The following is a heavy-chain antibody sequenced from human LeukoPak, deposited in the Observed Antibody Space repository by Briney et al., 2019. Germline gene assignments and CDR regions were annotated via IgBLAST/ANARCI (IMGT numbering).Heavy chain of an antibody. CDR3: ARDLGAVAGTGGWFDP. CDR2: IIPIFGTA. D-gene: IGHD6-19*01. Sequence: LGASVKVSCKASGGTFSSYAISWVRQAPGQGLEWMGGIIPIFGTANYAQKFQGRVTITADKSTSTAYMELSSLRSEDTAVYYCARDLGAVAGTGGWFDPWGQGTLVTVSS. J-gene: IGHJ5*02. CDR1: GGTFSSYA. V-gene: IGHV1-69*06.